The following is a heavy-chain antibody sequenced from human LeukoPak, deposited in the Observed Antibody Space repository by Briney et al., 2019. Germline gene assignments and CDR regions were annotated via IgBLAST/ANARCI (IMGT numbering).Heavy chain of an antibody. CDR2: MNPNSGNT. CDR1: GYTFTSYD. Sequence: ASVKVSCKASGYTFTSYDINWVRQATGQGLEWMGWMNPNSGNTGYAQKFQGRVTMTRNTSISTAYMELSSLRSEDTAVYYCASVSFSTGANFDYWGQGTLVTVSS. V-gene: IGHV1-8*01. D-gene: IGHD4-17*01. CDR3: ASVSFSTGANFDY. J-gene: IGHJ4*02.